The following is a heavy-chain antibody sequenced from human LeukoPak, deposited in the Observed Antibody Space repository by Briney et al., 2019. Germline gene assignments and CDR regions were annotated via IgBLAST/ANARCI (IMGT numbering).Heavy chain of an antibody. V-gene: IGHV3-23*01. D-gene: IGHD5-18*01. CDR3: AKVRRGAAMALDAFDI. Sequence: GGSLRLSCAASGFTLSSYAMSWVRQAPGKGLEWVSAISGSGGSTYYADSVKGRFTISRDNSKNTLYLQMNSLRAEDTAVYYCAKVRRGAAMALDAFDIWGQGTMVTVSS. CDR1: GFTLSSYA. J-gene: IGHJ3*02. CDR2: ISGSGGST.